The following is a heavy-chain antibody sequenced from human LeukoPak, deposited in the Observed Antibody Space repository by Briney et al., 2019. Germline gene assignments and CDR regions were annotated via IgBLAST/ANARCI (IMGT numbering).Heavy chain of an antibody. V-gene: IGHV1-24*01. CDR2: FDPEDGET. D-gene: IGHD3-9*01. CDR1: GDTLTELS. Sequence: ASVKVSCKVSGDTLTELSMHWVRQAPGKGLEWMGGFDPEDGETIYAQKFQGRVTMTEDTSTDTAYMELSSLRSEDTAVYYCATDSRSPRYDILTGFDAFDIWGQGTMVTVSS. CDR3: ATDSRSPRYDILTGFDAFDI. J-gene: IGHJ3*02.